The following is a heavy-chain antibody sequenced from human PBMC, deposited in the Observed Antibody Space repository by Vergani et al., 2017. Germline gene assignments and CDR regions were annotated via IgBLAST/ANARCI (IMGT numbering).Heavy chain of an antibody. D-gene: IGHD6-19*01. J-gene: IGHJ3*02. CDR1: GGSISSSSYY. V-gene: IGHV4-39*01. Sequence: QLQLQESGPGLLKPSETLSLTCTVSGGSISSSSYYWGWIRQPPGKGLAWIGSIYYSGSTYYNPSLKIRVTISVDTSKNQFSLNLSSVTAADTAVYHCARQYSSGWYTYDAFDIWGQGTMVTVSS. CDR3: ARQYSSGWYTYDAFDI. CDR2: IYYSGST.